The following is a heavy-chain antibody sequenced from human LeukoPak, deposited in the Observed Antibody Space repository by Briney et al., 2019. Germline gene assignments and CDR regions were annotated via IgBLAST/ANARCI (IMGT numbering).Heavy chain of an antibody. CDR1: GYTFTSYD. D-gene: IGHD3-9*01. CDR2: ISAYNGNT. V-gene: IGHV1-18*01. J-gene: IGHJ4*02. Sequence: GASVKVSCKASGYTFTSYDINWVRQATGQGLEWMGWISAYNGNTNYAQKLQGRVTMTTDTSTSTAYMELRSLRSDDTAVYYCARVGLAHYDILTGYYRGYFDYWGQGTLVTVSS. CDR3: ARVGLAHYDILTGYYRGYFDY.